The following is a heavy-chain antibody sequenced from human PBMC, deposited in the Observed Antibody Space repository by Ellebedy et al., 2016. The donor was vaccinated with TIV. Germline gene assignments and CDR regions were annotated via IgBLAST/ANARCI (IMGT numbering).Heavy chain of an antibody. J-gene: IGHJ4*02. V-gene: IGHV1-18*04. CDR1: GYTFTGYY. CDR2: ISAYNGNT. Sequence: ASVKVSXXASGYTFTGYYMHWVRQAPGQGLEWMGWISAYNGNTNYAQKLQGRVTMTTDTSTSTAYMELRSLRSDDTAVYYCARDQGPWYRGYSGYDLDYWGQGTLVTVSS. D-gene: IGHD5-12*01. CDR3: ARDQGPWYRGYSGYDLDY.